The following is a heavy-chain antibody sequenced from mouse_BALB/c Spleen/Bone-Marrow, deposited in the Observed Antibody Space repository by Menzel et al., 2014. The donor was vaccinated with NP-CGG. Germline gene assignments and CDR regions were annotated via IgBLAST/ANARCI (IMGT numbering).Heavy chain of an antibody. CDR1: GYSFTDYN. CDR2: IDPSYGGT. D-gene: IGHD2-3*01. CDR3: ARGHDGYRTWFAY. J-gene: IGHJ3*01. V-gene: IGHV1-39*01. Sequence: VQLQQSGPELEKPGASVKMSCKASGYSFTDYNVNLVKQSNGKSLEWIGNIDPSYGGTTYNQKFKGKATLTVDKSSSTVYMQLKSLTSEDSAVYYCARGHDGYRTWFAYWGQGTLVTVSA.